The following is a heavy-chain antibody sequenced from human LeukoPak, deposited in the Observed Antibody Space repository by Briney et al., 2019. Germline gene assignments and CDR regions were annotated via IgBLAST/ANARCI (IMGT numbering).Heavy chain of an antibody. D-gene: IGHD3-3*01. J-gene: IGHJ6*02. V-gene: IGHV1-8*01. CDR3: ARGPGYYDFWSGSFYGMDV. CDR1: GYTFTSYD. Sequence: ASVKVSCKASGYTFTSYDINWVRQATGQGLEWMGWMNPNSGNTGYAQKFQGRVTMTRNTSISTAYMELSSLRPEDTAVYYCARGPGYYDFWSGSFYGMDVWGQGTTVTVSS. CDR2: MNPNSGNT.